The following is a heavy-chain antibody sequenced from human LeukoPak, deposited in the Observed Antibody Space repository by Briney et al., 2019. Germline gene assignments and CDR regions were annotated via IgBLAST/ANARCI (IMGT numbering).Heavy chain of an antibody. CDR2: IYYSGTT. CDR3: ARSYSNTGYYYYGMDV. CDR1: GASISNYY. D-gene: IGHD3-9*01. Sequence: SETLSLTCNVSGASISNYYWSWIRQSPGKGLEWIGFIYYSGTTNYNSSLKSRVTILLDTSKNQFSLKLSSVTAADTAVYYCARSYSNTGYYYYGMDVWGQGTPVTVSS. V-gene: IGHV4-59*01. J-gene: IGHJ6*02.